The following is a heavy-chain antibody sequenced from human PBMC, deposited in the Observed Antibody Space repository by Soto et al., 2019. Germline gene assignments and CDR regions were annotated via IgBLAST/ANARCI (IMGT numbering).Heavy chain of an antibody. J-gene: IGHJ3*02. D-gene: IGHD6-19*01. CDR1: GYTFTSYY. V-gene: IGHV1-46*01. CDR3: ARDHSSGWSGKAFDI. Sequence: ASVKVSCKASGYTFTSYYMHWVRQAPGQGLEWVGIINPSGGSTSYAQKFQGRVTMTRDTSTSTVYMELSSLRPEDTAVYYCARDHSSGWSGKAFDIWGQGTMVTVSS. CDR2: INPSGGST.